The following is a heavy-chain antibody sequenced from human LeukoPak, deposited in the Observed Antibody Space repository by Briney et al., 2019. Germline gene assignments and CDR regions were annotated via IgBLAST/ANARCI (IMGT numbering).Heavy chain of an antibody. D-gene: IGHD2-2*02. J-gene: IGHJ4*02. Sequence: SETLSLTCTVSGGSISSSSYYWGWIRQPPGKGLEWIGSIYYSGSTYYNPSLKSRVTISVDTSKNQFSLKLSSVTAADTAVYYCASYPRNQLLYRVDYWGQGTLVTVSS. CDR1: GGSISSSSYY. V-gene: IGHV4-39*01. CDR2: IYYSGST. CDR3: ASYPRNQLLYRVDY.